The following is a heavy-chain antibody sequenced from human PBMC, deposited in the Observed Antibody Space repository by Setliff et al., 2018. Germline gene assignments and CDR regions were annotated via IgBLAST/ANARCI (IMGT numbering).Heavy chain of an antibody. J-gene: IGHJ6*03. CDR3: ARGLRYCSGGSCYRPGYYYMDV. V-gene: IGHV4-34*01. CDR1: GGSFSGYY. CDR2: INHSGST. D-gene: IGHD2-15*01. Sequence: TLSLTCAVYGGSFSGYYWSWIRQPPGKGLEWIGEINHSGSTTYNPSLKSRVTISVDTSKNQFSLKLSSVTAADTAVYYCARGLRYCSGGSCYRPGYYYMDVWGKGTTVTVSS.